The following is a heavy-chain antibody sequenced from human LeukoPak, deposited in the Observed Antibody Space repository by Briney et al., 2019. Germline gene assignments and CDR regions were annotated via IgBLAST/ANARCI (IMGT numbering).Heavy chain of an antibody. Sequence: QLGGSLRLSCAASGFTFSSYAMSWVRQAPGKGLEWVSGISGSGGSTYYADSVKGRFTISRDNSKNTLYLQMNSLRAEDTAVYYCAKHIVVVVAATNYWGQGTLVTVSS. CDR2: ISGSGGST. J-gene: IGHJ4*01. CDR1: GFTFSSYA. CDR3: AKHIVVVVAATNY. V-gene: IGHV3-23*01. D-gene: IGHD2-15*01.